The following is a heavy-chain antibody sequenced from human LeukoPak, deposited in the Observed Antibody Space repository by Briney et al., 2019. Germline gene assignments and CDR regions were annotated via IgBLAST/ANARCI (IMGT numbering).Heavy chain of an antibody. CDR2: IYYSGST. CDR1: GGSISSYY. V-gene: IGHV4-59*12. D-gene: IGHD3-10*01. CDR3: ARDPVPPLGASDAFDI. J-gene: IGHJ3*02. Sequence: SETLSLTCTVSGGSISSYYWSWIRQPPGKGLEWIGYIYYSGSTYYNPSLKSRVTISVDTSKNQLSLKLSSVTAADTAVYYCARDPVPPLGASDAFDIWGQGTMVTVSS.